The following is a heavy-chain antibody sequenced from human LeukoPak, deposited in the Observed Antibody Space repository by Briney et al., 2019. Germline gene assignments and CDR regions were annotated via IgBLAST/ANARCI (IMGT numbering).Heavy chain of an antibody. J-gene: IGHJ4*02. CDR1: GFTFNSYA. D-gene: IGHD5-18*01. V-gene: IGHV3-23*01. CDR2: ISSSGNNT. CDR3: AKAPANYVDTAMGTFDY. Sequence: GGSLRLSCAASGFTFNSYAMNWVRQAPGKGLEWVSTISSSGNNTYYTDSVKGRFTISRDNSKNTLYLQMNSLRAEDTAVYYCAKAPANYVDTAMGTFDYWGQGTLVTVSS.